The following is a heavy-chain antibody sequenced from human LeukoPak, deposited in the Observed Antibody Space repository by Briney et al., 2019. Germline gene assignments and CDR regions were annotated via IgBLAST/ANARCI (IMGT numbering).Heavy chain of an antibody. CDR3: ARAGSTIGWFDP. V-gene: IGHV4-59*01. Sequence: SETLSLTCTVSGGSISSYYWTWIRQPPGKGLEWIGYIYYSGSTNYNPSLKSRVTISEDTSKNHFSLKLSSVTAADTAVYYCARAGSTIGWFDPWGQGTLVTVSS. CDR2: IYYSGST. CDR1: GGSISSYY. D-gene: IGHD2-15*01. J-gene: IGHJ5*02.